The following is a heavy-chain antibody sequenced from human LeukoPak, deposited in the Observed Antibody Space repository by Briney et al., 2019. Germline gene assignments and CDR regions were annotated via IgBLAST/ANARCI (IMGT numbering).Heavy chain of an antibody. J-gene: IGHJ4*02. D-gene: IGHD2-21*02. CDR1: GFIFSRYR. CDR3: ARDPGPYCGGDCYYFDY. CDR2: INNDGSGT. V-gene: IGHV3-74*01. Sequence: GGSLRPSCAASGFIFSRYRMHWVHQAPGKGLVWVSRINNDGSGTSYADSVKGRFTISRDNAKNTLYLQMNSLRAEDTAVYYCARDPGPYCGGDCYYFDYWGPGTLVTVSS.